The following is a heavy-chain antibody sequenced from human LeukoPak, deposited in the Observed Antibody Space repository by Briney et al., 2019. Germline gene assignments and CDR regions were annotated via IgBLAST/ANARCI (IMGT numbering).Heavy chain of an antibody. V-gene: IGHV4-59*01. Sequence: PSETLSLTCTVSGGSISSYYWSWIRQPPWKGLEWIGYIYYSGSTNYNPSLKSRVTISVDTSKNQFSLKLSSVTAADTAVYYCARVLEMAAFDYWGQGTLVTVSS. CDR2: IYYSGST. J-gene: IGHJ4*02. D-gene: IGHD5-24*01. CDR3: ARVLEMAAFDY. CDR1: GGSISSYY.